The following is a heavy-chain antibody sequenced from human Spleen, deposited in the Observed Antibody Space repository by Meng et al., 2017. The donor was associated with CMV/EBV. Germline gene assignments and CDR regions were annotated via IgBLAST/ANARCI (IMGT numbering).Heavy chain of an antibody. CDR1: GFPFDDYA. CDR2: ISWNSGSI. D-gene: IGHD4-11*01. CDR3: ARERLPYISSGMDV. V-gene: IGHV3-9*01. Sequence: LSLTCAASGFPFDDYAMHWVRQGPGKGLEWVSGISWNSGSIAYGDSVKGRFTISRDNAKNSLYLQMNSLRAEDTAVYYCARERLPYISSGMDVWGQGTTVTVSS. J-gene: IGHJ6*02.